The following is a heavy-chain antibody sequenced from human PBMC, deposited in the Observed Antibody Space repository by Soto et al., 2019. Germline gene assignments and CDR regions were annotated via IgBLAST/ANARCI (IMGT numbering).Heavy chain of an antibody. J-gene: IGHJ5*02. CDR1: GGSISSYY. CDR3: ARHWRYYGSGSYYQSWFDP. D-gene: IGHD3-10*01. Sequence: SETLSLTCTVSGGSISSYYWSWIRQPPGKGLEWIGYIYYSGSTYYNPSLKSRVTISVDTSKNQFSLKLSSVTAADTAVYYCARHWRYYGSGSYYQSWFDPWGQGTLVTVSS. V-gene: IGHV4-59*08. CDR2: IYYSGST.